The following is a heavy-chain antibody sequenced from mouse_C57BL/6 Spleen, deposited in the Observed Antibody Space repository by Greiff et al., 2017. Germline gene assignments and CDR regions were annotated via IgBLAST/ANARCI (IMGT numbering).Heavy chain of an antibody. V-gene: IGHV5-17*01. CDR1: GFTFSDYG. CDR2: ISSGSSTI. CDR3: ARGDYYGSTFDY. J-gene: IGHJ2*01. Sequence: EVKLQESGGGLVKPGGSLKLSCAASGFTFSDYGMHWVRQAPEKGLEWVAYISSGSSTIYSADTVKGRFTISRDNAKNTLFLQMTSLRSEDTAMYYCARGDYYGSTFDYWGQGTTLTVSS. D-gene: IGHD1-1*01.